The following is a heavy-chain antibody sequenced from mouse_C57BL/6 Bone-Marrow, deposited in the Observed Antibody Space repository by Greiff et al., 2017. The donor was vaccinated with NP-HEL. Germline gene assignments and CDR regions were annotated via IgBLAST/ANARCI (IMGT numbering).Heavy chain of an antibody. D-gene: IGHD2-1*01. CDR2: IYPGNSDT. CDR1: GYTFTSYW. Sequence: VHVKQSGAVLARPGASVKMSCKTSGYTFTSYWMHWVKQRPGQGLEWIGAIYPGNSDTSYNQKFKGKAKLTAVTSASTAYMELSSLSNEDSAVYYCTYGNYYYAMDYWGQGTSVTVSS. J-gene: IGHJ4*01. V-gene: IGHV1-5*01. CDR3: TYGNYYYAMDY.